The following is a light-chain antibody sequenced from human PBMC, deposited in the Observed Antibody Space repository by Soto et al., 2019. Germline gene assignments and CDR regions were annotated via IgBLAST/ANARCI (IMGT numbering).Light chain of an antibody. J-gene: IGKJ2*01. Sequence: EIVMTQSPATLSVSPGERATLSCRASQSVSTRLAWYQQKPGQAPRLLIYGASTRATGIPARFSGSGSGTAFTLTISSLQSEDFAVYHCQQYNNWPPEYTFGQGTKLEIK. CDR1: QSVSTR. V-gene: IGKV3D-15*01. CDR3: QQYNNWPPEYT. CDR2: GAS.